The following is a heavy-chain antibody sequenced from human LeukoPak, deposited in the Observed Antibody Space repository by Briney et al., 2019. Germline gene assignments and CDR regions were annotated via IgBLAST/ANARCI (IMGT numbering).Heavy chain of an antibody. CDR2: ISSSSSSYI. CDR1: GFTFSSYS. CDR3: ARDLRWVYYYGMDV. D-gene: IGHD2-21*01. V-gene: IGHV3-21*01. Sequence: PGGSLRLSCAASGFTFSSYSMNWVRQAPGKGLEWVSSISSSSSSYIYYADSVKGRFTISRDNAKNSLYLQMNSLRAEDTAVYYCARDLRWVYYYGMDVWGQGTTVTVSS. J-gene: IGHJ6*02.